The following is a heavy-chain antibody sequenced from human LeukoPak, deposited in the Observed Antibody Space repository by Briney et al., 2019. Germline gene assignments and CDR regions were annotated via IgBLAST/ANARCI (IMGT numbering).Heavy chain of an antibody. CDR2: IYYSGST. CDR1: GDSISRSRYY. D-gene: IGHD6-19*01. Sequence: PSETLSLTCTVSGDSISRSRYYWAWIRQPPGKGLEWIGSIYYSGSTYYNPSLKSRVTISVDTSKNQFSLKLSSVTAADTAVYYCARQYSSGWGYWDQGTLVTVSS. J-gene: IGHJ4*02. V-gene: IGHV4-39*01. CDR3: ARQYSSGWGY.